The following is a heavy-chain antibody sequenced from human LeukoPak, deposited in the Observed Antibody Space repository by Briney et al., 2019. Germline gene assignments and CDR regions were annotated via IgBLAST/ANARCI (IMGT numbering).Heavy chain of an antibody. Sequence: ASETLSLTCTVSGGSISSSSYYWGWIRQPPGKGLEWIGTIYYSGSTHYNPSLKSRVTISVDTSKNQFSLKLSSVTAADTAVYYCASSGSSAYNWFDPWGQGALVTVSS. CDR3: ASSGSSAYNWFDP. CDR1: GGSISSSSYY. V-gene: IGHV4-39*01. CDR2: IYYSGST. J-gene: IGHJ5*02. D-gene: IGHD6-25*01.